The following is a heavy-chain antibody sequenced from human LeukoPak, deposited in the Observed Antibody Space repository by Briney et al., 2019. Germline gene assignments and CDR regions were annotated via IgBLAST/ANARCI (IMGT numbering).Heavy chain of an antibody. Sequence: GRSLRLSCAASGFTFSSYGTHWVRQAPGKGLEWVAVISYDGSNKYYADSVKGRFTISRDNSKNTLYLQMNSLRAEDTAVYYCAKLVDYDSSGYGTIDYWGQGTLVTVSS. J-gene: IGHJ4*02. D-gene: IGHD3-22*01. CDR3: AKLVDYDSSGYGTIDY. CDR2: ISYDGSNK. CDR1: GFTFSSYG. V-gene: IGHV3-30*18.